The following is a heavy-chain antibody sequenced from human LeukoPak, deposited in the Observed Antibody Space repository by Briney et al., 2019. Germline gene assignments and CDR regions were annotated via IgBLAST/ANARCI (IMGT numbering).Heavy chain of an antibody. D-gene: IGHD3-10*01. V-gene: IGHV3-53*05. Sequence: GGSLRLSCAASGLTVSTDYMSWVRQAPGKGLEWVSVIFPSHSTYYADSVKGRFTISRDNSKNAVYLQMNSLRPEDTAVYYCATKAGSGGGYFDYWGQRTLVTVSS. CDR1: GLTVSTDY. CDR2: IFPSHST. CDR3: ATKAGSGGGYFDY. J-gene: IGHJ4*02.